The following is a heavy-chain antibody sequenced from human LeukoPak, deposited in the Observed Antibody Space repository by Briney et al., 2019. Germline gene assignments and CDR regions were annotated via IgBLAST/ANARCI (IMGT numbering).Heavy chain of an antibody. CDR2: IKEDGGET. J-gene: IGHJ4*02. V-gene: IGHV3-7*01. D-gene: IGHD4/OR15-4a*01. CDR1: GFTFSSYW. Sequence: PGGSLRLSYAASGFTFSSYWMSWVRQAPGKGLEWVANIKEDGGETYYVDSVKGRFTISRDNAKNSLDLQMNSLRDEDTAVYYCARRKEVQTTFDYWGQGTLVTVSS. CDR3: ARRKEVQTTFDY.